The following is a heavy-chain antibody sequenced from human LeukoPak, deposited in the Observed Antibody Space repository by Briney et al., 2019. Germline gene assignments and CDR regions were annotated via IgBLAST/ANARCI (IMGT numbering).Heavy chain of an antibody. CDR3: ASRRGAITMIRGASRFDP. CDR1: GFTFSSYG. Sequence: GGSLRLSCAASGFTFSSYGMHWVRQAPGKGLEWVAFIRYDGSNKYYADSVKGRFTISRDNSKNTLFLQMSSLRAEDTAVYYCASRRGAITMIRGASRFDPWGQGTLVTVSS. J-gene: IGHJ5*02. V-gene: IGHV3-30*02. CDR2: IRYDGSNK. D-gene: IGHD3-10*01.